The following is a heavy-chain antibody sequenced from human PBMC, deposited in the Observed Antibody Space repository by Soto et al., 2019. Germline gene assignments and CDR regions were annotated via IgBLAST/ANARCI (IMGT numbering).Heavy chain of an antibody. CDR1: GFTFISYA. J-gene: IGHJ2*01. CDR3: VKKSIVTVTNPVYWYFDL. CDR2: TSGGGDVA. V-gene: IGHV3-23*01. Sequence: EVQLLESGGGLVQPGGSLRLSCAASGFTFISYAMSWVRQTPGKGLEWVSGTSGGGDVAFYADSVKGRFTISRDNSKNALHLQINSLRAEDTALYYCVKKSIVTVTNPVYWYFDLWGRGTLVTVSS. D-gene: IGHD4-17*01.